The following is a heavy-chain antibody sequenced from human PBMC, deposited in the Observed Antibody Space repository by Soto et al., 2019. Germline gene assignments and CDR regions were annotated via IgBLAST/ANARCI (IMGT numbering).Heavy chain of an antibody. Sequence: QVQLVQSGAEVKKPGASVKVSCKASGYTFTGYYMHWVRQAPGQGLEWMGWINPNSGGTNYAQKVEGWVTMTRDTSITTAYMELSRLRSDDTAVYYCARDRGYCSSTSCYGDYYYYMDVWGKGTTVTVSS. D-gene: IGHD2-2*01. CDR2: INPNSGGT. CDR1: GYTFTGYY. J-gene: IGHJ6*03. CDR3: ARDRGYCSSTSCYGDYYYYMDV. V-gene: IGHV1-2*04.